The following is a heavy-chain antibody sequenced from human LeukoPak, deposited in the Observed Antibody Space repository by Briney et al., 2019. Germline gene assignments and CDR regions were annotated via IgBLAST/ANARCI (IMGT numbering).Heavy chain of an antibody. D-gene: IGHD3-10*01. J-gene: IGHJ4*02. CDR2: ISAYNGNT. CDR1: GYSFTSYG. CDR3: ARDLGYGSGSYYADY. Sequence: EASVKVSCKASGYSFTSYGISWVRQAPGQGLEWVGWISAYNGNTNYAQKLQGRVTMTTDTSTSTAYMELRSLRSDDTAVYYCARDLGYGSGSYYADYWGQGTLVTVSS. V-gene: IGHV1-18*01.